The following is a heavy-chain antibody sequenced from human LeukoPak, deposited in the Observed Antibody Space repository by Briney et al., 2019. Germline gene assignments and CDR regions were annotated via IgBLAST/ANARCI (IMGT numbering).Heavy chain of an antibody. Sequence: SETLSLTCTVSGGPISSYYWSWIRQSPGKGLQWIGYIFYSGSTNYNPSLKSRVTISVDTSKNQFSLNLTSVTAADTALYYCARGPTRYYFDYWGQGTLVTVSS. CDR2: IFYSGST. D-gene: IGHD1-1*01. V-gene: IGHV4-59*01. J-gene: IGHJ4*02. CDR1: GGPISSYY. CDR3: ARGPTRYYFDY.